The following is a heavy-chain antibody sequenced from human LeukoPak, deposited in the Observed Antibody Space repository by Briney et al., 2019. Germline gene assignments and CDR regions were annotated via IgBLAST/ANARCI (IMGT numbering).Heavy chain of an antibody. V-gene: IGHV1-2*02. Sequence: GASVKVSCKASGYTFTGYYMHWVRQAPGQGLEWMGWINPNSGGTNYAQKFQGRVTMTRDTSISTAYMELSRLRSDDTAVYYCARGPDYYDSSGYLLFDYWGQGTLVTVSS. CDR2: INPNSGGT. J-gene: IGHJ4*02. D-gene: IGHD3-22*01. CDR3: ARGPDYYDSSGYLLFDY. CDR1: GYTFTGYY.